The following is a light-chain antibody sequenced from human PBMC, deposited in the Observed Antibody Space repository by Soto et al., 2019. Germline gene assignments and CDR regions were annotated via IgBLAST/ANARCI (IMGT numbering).Light chain of an antibody. Sequence: DIQMTQSPSTLSASVGDRVTITCRASQSISSWLAWYQQQPGKAPKLLIYKASSLESGVPSRFSCSGSGTEFTLTISSLQPDDFATYDCQHSFTFGPGTKVDIK. CDR3: QHSFT. CDR2: KAS. J-gene: IGKJ3*01. V-gene: IGKV1-5*03. CDR1: QSISSW.